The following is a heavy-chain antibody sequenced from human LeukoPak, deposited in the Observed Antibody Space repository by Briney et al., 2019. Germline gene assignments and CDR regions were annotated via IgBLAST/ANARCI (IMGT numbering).Heavy chain of an antibody. D-gene: IGHD3-22*01. CDR3: ARLRDDSSGYYPHYFDY. CDR1: GFTFSSYS. V-gene: IGHV3-21*01. CDR2: ISSSSSYI. Sequence: GGSLRLSCAASGFTFSSYSMNWVRQAPGKGLEWVSSISSSSSYIYYADSVKGRFTISRDNAKNSLYLQMNSLRAEDTAVYYCARLRDDSSGYYPHYFDYWGQGTLVTVSS. J-gene: IGHJ4*02.